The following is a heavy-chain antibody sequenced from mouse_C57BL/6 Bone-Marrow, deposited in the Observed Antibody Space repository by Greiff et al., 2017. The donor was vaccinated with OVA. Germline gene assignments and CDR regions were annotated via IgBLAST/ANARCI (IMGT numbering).Heavy chain of an antibody. CDR2: INPNNGGT. CDR3: ARNTVRAMDY. CDR1: GYTFTDYY. J-gene: IGHJ4*01. D-gene: IGHD1-1*01. Sequence: EVQLQQSGPELVKPGASVKISCKASGYTFTDYYMNWVKQSHGKSLEWIGDINPNNGGTSYNEKFKGKATLTVDKSSSTAYMELRSLTSEDSAGYYCARNTVRAMDYWGQGTSVTVSS. V-gene: IGHV1-26*01.